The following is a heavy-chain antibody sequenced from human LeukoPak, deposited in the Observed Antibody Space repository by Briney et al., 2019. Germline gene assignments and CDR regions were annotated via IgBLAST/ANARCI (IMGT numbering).Heavy chain of an antibody. CDR2: ISGSGGST. CDR3: AKDRRSYSYFPDY. CDR1: GFTFSSYA. J-gene: IGHJ4*02. Sequence: GASLRLSCAASGFTFSSYAMSWVRRAPGKGLEWVSAISGSGGSTYYADSVKGRFTISRDNSKNTLYLQMNSLRAEDTAVYYCAKDRRSYSYFPDYWGQGTLVTVSS. D-gene: IGHD1-26*01. V-gene: IGHV3-23*01.